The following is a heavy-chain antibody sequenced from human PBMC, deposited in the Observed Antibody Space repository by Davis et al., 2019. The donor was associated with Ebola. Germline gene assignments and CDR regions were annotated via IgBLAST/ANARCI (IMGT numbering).Heavy chain of an antibody. CDR1: GFSVSNNY. CDR2: IYSGGTT. Sequence: GESLKISCSPSGFSVSNNYLSCVRQATGKGLEWGPVIYSGGTTYYADSVKGRFSISRASSKNTLYLQMNRLRVEDTAAYYCTRDWDDDSSAIGFWSQGTLVTVSS. D-gene: IGHD3-22*01. V-gene: IGHV3-53*01. J-gene: IGHJ4*02. CDR3: TRDWDDDSSAIGF.